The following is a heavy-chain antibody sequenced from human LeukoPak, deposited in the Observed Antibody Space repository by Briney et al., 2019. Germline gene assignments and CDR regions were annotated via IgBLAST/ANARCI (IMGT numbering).Heavy chain of an antibody. CDR2: INHNGNVN. CDR3: ARAMYYYDSSGLLHY. Sequence: GGSLRLSCAASGFTFSSYWMNWARQAPGKGLEWVASINHNGNVNYYVDSVKGRFTISRDNAKNSLYLQMNSLRAEDTAVYYCARAMYYYDSSGLLHYWGQGTPVTVSS. J-gene: IGHJ4*02. D-gene: IGHD3-22*01. CDR1: GFTFSSYW. V-gene: IGHV3-7*03.